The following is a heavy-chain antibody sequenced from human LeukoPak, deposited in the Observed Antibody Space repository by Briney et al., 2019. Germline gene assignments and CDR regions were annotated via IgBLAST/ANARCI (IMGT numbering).Heavy chain of an antibody. V-gene: IGHV1-2*02. CDR1: GYTFTGYY. Sequence: ASVKVSCKASGYTFTGYYMHWVRQAPGQGLEWMGWINPNSGGTNYARKFQGRVTMTRDTSISTAYMELSRLRSDDTAVYYCARGEPIAVAYWGQGTLVTVSS. CDR2: INPNSGGT. CDR3: ARGEPIAVAY. J-gene: IGHJ4*02. D-gene: IGHD6-19*01.